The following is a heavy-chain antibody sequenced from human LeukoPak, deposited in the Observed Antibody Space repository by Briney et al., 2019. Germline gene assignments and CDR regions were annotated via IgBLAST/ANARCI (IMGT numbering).Heavy chain of an antibody. J-gene: IGHJ4*02. V-gene: IGHV3-30*18. Sequence: PGGSLRLSCAASGFTFSSYGMHWVRQAPGKGLEWVAVISYNGSNKYYADSVKGRFTISRDNSKNTLYLQMNSLRAEDTAVYYCAKDLLEMGTMDYWGQGTLVTVSS. CDR2: ISYNGSNK. CDR1: GFTFSSYG. CDR3: AKDLLEMGTMDY. D-gene: IGHD5-24*01.